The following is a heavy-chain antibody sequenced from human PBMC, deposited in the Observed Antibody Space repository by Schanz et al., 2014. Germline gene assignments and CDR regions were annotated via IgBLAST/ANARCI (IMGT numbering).Heavy chain of an antibody. Sequence: EVQLLESGGGLVQPGGSLRLSCAASGFTFRGYAMSWVRQAPGRGLEWVSIISGSGGNTYYADAVRGRFTISRDNSKPTVYLQMNSRRAEDTAVYYCAKDAENTAMITDYFDYWGQGTLVTVSS. CDR3: AKDAENTAMITDYFDY. CDR2: ISGSGGNT. CDR1: GFTFRGYA. V-gene: IGHV3-23*01. D-gene: IGHD5-18*01. J-gene: IGHJ4*02.